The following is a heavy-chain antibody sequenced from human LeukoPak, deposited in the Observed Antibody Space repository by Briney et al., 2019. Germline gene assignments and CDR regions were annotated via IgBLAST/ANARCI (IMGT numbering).Heavy chain of an antibody. J-gene: IGHJ4*02. CDR3: ASDYCSSTSCYLFDY. CDR2: ITSDGTST. CDR1: EFSFSITW. Sequence: GGSLRLSCAASEFSFSITWMHWVRQPPGQGLVWVARITSDGTSTSYAESVKGRFTISRDNAKNTLYLQMNSLRAEDTAVYYCASDYCSSTSCYLFDYWGQGTLVTVSS. V-gene: IGHV3-74*03. D-gene: IGHD2-2*01.